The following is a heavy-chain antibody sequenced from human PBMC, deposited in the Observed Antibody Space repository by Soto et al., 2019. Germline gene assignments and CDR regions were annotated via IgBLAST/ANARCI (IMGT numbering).Heavy chain of an antibody. Sequence: EVQLLESRGGLVQPGGSLRLSCAASGFTFTRYAMSWVRLAPGKGLEWVSAISTSGDTTYYADSVKGRFTISRDNSKNTLYLQMNSLRAEDTAVYYCAKDSSYYYYSSGYFMVGYFDYWGQGTLVTVSS. V-gene: IGHV3-23*01. CDR3: AKDSSYYYYSSGYFMVGYFDY. CDR2: ISTSGDTT. J-gene: IGHJ4*02. CDR1: GFTFTRYA. D-gene: IGHD3-22*01.